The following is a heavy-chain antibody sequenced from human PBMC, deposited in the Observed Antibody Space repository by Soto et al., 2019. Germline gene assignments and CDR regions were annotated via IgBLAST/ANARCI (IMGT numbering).Heavy chain of an antibody. CDR3: AGANGDARFYYYYGMDV. CDR1: GFTFSDYY. V-gene: IGHV3-11*01. D-gene: IGHD4-17*01. Sequence: GGPLRLSGSGSGFTFSDYYMIWIRQAPVKGLEWVSYISSSGSTIYYADSVKGRFTISRDNAKNSLYLQMNSLRAEDTAVYYCAGANGDARFYYYYGMDVWGQGTTVTVSS. J-gene: IGHJ6*02. CDR2: ISSSGSTI.